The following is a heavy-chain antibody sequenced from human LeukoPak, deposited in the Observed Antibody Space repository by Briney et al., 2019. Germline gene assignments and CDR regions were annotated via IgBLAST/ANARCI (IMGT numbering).Heavy chain of an antibody. CDR3: ARAYLYYFDY. CDR1: GGSISSGSYY. J-gene: IGHJ4*02. Sequence: SQTLSLTCTVSGGSISSGSYYWSWIRQPAGKGLEWIGRIYTSGSTNYNAPLKSRVTISVDTSKNQFSLKLSSVTAADTAVYYCARAYLYYFDYWGQGTLVTVSS. D-gene: IGHD2-2*02. V-gene: IGHV4-61*02. CDR2: IYTSGST.